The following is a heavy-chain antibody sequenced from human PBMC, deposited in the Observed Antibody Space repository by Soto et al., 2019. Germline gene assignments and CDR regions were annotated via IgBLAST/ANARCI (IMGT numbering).Heavy chain of an antibody. CDR2: IYSSGNT. Sequence: SETLALTCSVSGGTISGYYLTWIRQPAGKGLEWIGRIYSSGNTKYNPSLQSRVTMSLDTSNNQFSLRLTSVTAADTAVYYCARGQRFSDWFDPWGQGTLVTVSS. CDR1: GGTISGYY. CDR3: ARGQRFSDWFDP. V-gene: IGHV4-4*07. D-gene: IGHD3-3*01. J-gene: IGHJ5*02.